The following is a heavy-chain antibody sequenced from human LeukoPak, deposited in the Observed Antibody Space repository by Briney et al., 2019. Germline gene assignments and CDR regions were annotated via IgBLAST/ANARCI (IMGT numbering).Heavy chain of an antibody. CDR1: GYTFTSYD. Sequence: ASVKVSCKASGYTFTSYDINWVRQATGQGLEWMGWMNPNSGNTGYAQKFQGRVTMTRNTSISTAYMELSGLRSEDTAVYYCRIQAYSNYVGYYYGMDVWGQGTTVTVFS. CDR2: MNPNSGNT. V-gene: IGHV1-8*01. CDR3: RIQAYSNYVGYYYGMDV. J-gene: IGHJ6*02. D-gene: IGHD4-11*01.